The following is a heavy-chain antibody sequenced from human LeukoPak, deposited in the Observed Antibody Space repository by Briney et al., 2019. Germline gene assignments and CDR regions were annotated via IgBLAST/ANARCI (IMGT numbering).Heavy chain of an antibody. Sequence: PGGSLRLSCAACGFTFSRYAMHWVHQAPGKGLKYVSAISRNGGSTYYANSVKGRFTISRDNSKKTLYLQMGRWRAEDVGVHYRVLDRFISLAANDYYYEFMYVWGPGTTVTVSS. CDR2: ISRNGGST. CDR3: VLDRFISLAANDYYYEFMYV. V-gene: IGHV3-64*01. D-gene: IGHD6-19*01. J-gene: IGHJ6*01. CDR1: GFTFSRYA.